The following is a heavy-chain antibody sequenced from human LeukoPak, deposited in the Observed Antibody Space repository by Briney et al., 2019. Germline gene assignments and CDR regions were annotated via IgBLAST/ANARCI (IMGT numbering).Heavy chain of an antibody. CDR1: GFTFSSFK. CDR3: AKGTAPNP. D-gene: IGHD2-8*02. J-gene: IGHJ5*02. Sequence: GESLRLSCAASGFTFSSFKMSWVRTAPGKGLDLVSTISSSGGSTYYADFVKARYTISRDNSKNTLYLQVNSLRAEDTAVYYCAKGTAPNPWGQGTLVTVSS. CDR2: ISSSGGST. V-gene: IGHV3-23*01.